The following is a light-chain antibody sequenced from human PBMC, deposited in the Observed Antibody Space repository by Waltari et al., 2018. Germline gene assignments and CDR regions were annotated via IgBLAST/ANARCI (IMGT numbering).Light chain of an antibody. Sequence: SPLTQPRSVSGSPGQSVTISCTGTPNDLGSYNYVSWYQQHPGKAPKHIILDDTKRPSGVPERLSGPKSGNTASLTISGLRAEDEAEYYCCSYAGSYTWVFGGGTKLTVV. CDR3: CSYAGSYTWV. V-gene: IGLV2-11*01. CDR1: PNDLGSYNY. CDR2: DDT. J-gene: IGLJ3*02.